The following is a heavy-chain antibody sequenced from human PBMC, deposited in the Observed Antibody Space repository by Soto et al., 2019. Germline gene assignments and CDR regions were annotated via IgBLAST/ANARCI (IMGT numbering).Heavy chain of an antibody. CDR3: ARVLRFNAAYHPYS. CDR1: GASISTSSDF. CDR2: IYHSGRT. Sequence: PSETLSLTCSVSGASISTSSDFWGWILPAPGKGLEWIGNIYHSGRTNYNPSLKSRVTILLDKSKNHFSLSLASVTAADTAVYYCARVLRFNAAYHPYSWGQGTRVTVS. V-gene: IGHV4-39*07. J-gene: IGHJ4*02. D-gene: IGHD6-25*01.